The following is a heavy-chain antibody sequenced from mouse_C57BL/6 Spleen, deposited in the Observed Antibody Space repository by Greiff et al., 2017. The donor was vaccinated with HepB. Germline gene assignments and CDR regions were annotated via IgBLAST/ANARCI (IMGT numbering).Heavy chain of an antibody. CDR3: ARRHYGSSHWYFDV. J-gene: IGHJ1*03. D-gene: IGHD1-1*01. V-gene: IGHV5-17*01. Sequence: EVKLEESGGGLVKPGGSLKLSCAASGFTFSDYGMHWVRQAPEKGLEWVAYISSGSSTIYYADTVKGRFTISRDNAKNTLFLQMTSLRSEDTAMHYCARRHYGSSHWYFDVWGTGTTVTVSS. CDR1: GFTFSDYG. CDR2: ISSGSSTI.